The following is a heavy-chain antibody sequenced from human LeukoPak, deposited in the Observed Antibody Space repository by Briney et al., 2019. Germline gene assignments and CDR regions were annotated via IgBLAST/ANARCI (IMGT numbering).Heavy chain of an antibody. CDR1: GGSISSGGYY. CDR3: ARVGWLRPINWFDP. V-gene: IGHV4-31*03. J-gene: IGHJ5*02. D-gene: IGHD5-12*01. Sequence: PSETLSLTCTVSGGSISSGGYYWSWIRQHPGKGLEWIGYIYYSGSIYYNPSLKSRVTISVDTSKNQFSLKLSSVTAADTAVYYCARVGWLRPINWFDPWGQGTLVTVSS. CDR2: IYYSGSI.